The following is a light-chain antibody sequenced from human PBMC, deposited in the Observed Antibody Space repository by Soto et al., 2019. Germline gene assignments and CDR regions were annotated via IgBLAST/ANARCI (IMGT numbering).Light chain of an antibody. J-gene: IGKJ5*01. CDR1: QSVSSY. CDR3: QQHGSSPIT. V-gene: IGKV3-20*01. Sequence: EIVLTQSPGTLSLSPGERATLSFRASQSVSSYLAWYQQKPGQTPRLLIYGASSRATGIPDRFSGSGSGTDFTLTISRLEPEDFAVYYCQQHGSSPITFGQGTRLEIK. CDR2: GAS.